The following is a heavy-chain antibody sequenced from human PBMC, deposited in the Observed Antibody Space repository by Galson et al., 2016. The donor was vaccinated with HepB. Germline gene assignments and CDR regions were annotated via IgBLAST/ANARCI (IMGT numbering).Heavy chain of an antibody. CDR3: ARGGSLVLRYFDWLLTFPD. Sequence: SLRLSCAASGFTFSSYSMNWVRQAPGKGLEWVSSIGSSSSYIYYADSVKGRFTISRDNAKNSLYLQLNSLRAEDTAVYYCARGGSLVLRYFDWLLTFPDWGQGTLVTVSS. CDR1: GFTFSSYS. CDR2: IGSSSSYI. D-gene: IGHD3-9*01. V-gene: IGHV3-21*01. J-gene: IGHJ4*02.